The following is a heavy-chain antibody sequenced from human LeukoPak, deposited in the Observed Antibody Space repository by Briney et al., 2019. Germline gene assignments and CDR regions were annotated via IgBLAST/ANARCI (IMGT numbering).Heavy chain of an antibody. J-gene: IGHJ3*02. V-gene: IGHV5-51*01. CDR1: GYRFTNDW. Sequence: GESLKISCQGSGYRFTNDWIGWVRQMPGKGLEWMAIIYPGDSDTRYGPSFQGQVTISADKSISTVYLQWSSLKASDTAMYYCARQISGTSSALDIWGQGTMVTVSS. D-gene: IGHD1/OR15-1a*01. CDR2: IYPGDSDT. CDR3: ARQISGTSSALDI.